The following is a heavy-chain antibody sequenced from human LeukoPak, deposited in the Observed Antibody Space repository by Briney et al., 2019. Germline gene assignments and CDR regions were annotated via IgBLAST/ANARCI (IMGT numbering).Heavy chain of an antibody. Sequence: SSETLSLTCTVSGGSISSSSYYRGWIRQPPGKGLEWIGSIYYSGNTYYNPSLKSRVIISVDTSKNQFSLRLSSVTAADTAVYYCARRFGSNYYYGMDVWGQGTTVTVSS. V-gene: IGHV4-39*01. CDR3: ARRFGSNYYYGMDV. CDR2: IYYSGNT. CDR1: GGSISSSSYY. D-gene: IGHD3-10*01. J-gene: IGHJ6*02.